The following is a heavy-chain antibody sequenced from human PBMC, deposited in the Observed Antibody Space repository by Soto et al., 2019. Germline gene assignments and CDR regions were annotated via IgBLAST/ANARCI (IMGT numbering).Heavy chain of an antibody. CDR3: ARYSSSWYPYFDY. Sequence: QVQLVQSGAEVKKPGSSVKVSCTASGGTFSSYTISWVRQAPGQGLEWMGRIIPTLGIANYAQKFQGRVTITADKSTSTAYMELSSLRSEDTAVYYCARYSSSWYPYFDYWGQGTLVTVSS. V-gene: IGHV1-69*02. CDR2: IIPTLGIA. J-gene: IGHJ4*02. CDR1: GGTFSSYT. D-gene: IGHD6-13*01.